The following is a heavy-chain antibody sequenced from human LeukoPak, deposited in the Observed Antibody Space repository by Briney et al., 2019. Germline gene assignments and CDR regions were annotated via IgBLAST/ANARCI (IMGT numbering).Heavy chain of an antibody. Sequence: GGSLRLSCAASGFTFYTYGMSWVRQAPGKGLKGVSSVTNSGSSTFYADSVKGRFTISRDNSKNTLYLQVSSLRAEDTAVYYCARRGGPHYYFDYWGQGTLVTVSS. J-gene: IGHJ4*02. CDR2: VTNSGSST. D-gene: IGHD3-16*01. CDR3: ARRGGPHYYFDY. CDR1: GFTFYTYG. V-gene: IGHV3-23*01.